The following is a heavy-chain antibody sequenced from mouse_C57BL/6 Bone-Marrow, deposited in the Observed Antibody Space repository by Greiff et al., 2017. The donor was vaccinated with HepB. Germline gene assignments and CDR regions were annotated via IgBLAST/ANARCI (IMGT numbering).Heavy chain of an antibody. CDR1: GFSLRTFGMG. J-gene: IGHJ4*01. CDR2: TWWDDDK. CDR3: APYYSDAMDY. D-gene: IGHD1-1*01. V-gene: IGHV8-8*01. Sequence: QVTLKVSGPGLLQPSQSLSLTCSFSGFSLRTFGMGVVWSRQPPGMGLVWLAHTWWDDDKYYNPTLKSRLTISKDTSKNQVFLKIANVDTADTATYYCAPYYSDAMDYWGQGTSVTVSS.